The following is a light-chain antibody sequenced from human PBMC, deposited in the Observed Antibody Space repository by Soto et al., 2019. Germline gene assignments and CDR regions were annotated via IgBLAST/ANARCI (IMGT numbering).Light chain of an antibody. CDR1: QSVSSY. CDR2: DAS. Sequence: EIVLTQSPATLSLSPGERATLSCRASQSVSSYLAWYQQKPGQAPRLLIYDASNRATGIPARFSGSGSGTDFTLTISSLEPEDFAVYYCQQYNDRPPLTFGGGTKVEIK. V-gene: IGKV3-11*01. CDR3: QQYNDRPPLT. J-gene: IGKJ4*01.